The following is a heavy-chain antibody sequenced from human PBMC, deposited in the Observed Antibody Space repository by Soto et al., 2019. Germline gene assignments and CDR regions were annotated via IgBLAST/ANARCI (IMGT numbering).Heavy chain of an antibody. V-gene: IGHV4-59*01. CDR2: IYYSGST. Sequence: SETLSLTXTVSGGSISSYYWSWIRQPPGKGLEWIGYIYYSGSTNYNPSLKSRVTISVDTSKNQFSLKLSSVTAADTAVYYCARDPDSSGWFDPWGQGTLVTVSS. CDR1: GGSISSYY. D-gene: IGHD6-19*01. J-gene: IGHJ5*02. CDR3: ARDPDSSGWFDP.